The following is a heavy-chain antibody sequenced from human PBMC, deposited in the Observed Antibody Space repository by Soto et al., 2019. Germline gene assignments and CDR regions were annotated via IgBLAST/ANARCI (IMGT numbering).Heavy chain of an antibody. J-gene: IGHJ5*02. D-gene: IGHD1-1*01. V-gene: IGHV3-74*01. CDR1: GFTFSSYS. Sequence: GGSLRLSCAASGFTFSSYSMKWVRQAPGKGLVWVSRINGDGSITTYADSVKGRFTISRDNAKNTLYLQMNSLRAEDTAVYYCARVQSTGTVSWGQGNMVTVSS. CDR3: ARVQSTGTVS. CDR2: INGDGSIT.